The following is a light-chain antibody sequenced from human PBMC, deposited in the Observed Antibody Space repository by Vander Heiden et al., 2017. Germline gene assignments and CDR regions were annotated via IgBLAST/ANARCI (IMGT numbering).Light chain of an antibody. CDR3: AAWDDSLKGV. CDR1: SYTIGSNT. J-gene: IGLJ3*02. V-gene: IGLV1-44*01. Sequence: QSVLTQPPSASLPPGQRVTLPFSGSSYTIGSNTVSWYQQPPGTAHKLIMYSNKQRPSGVPDRFSGSKSGTAASRAISGRQAEDEADYYCAAWDDSLKGVFGGGTKLTVL. CDR2: SNK.